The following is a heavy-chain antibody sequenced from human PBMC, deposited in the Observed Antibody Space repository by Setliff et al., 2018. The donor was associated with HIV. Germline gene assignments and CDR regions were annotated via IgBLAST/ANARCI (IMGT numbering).Heavy chain of an antibody. V-gene: IGHV4-4*09. CDR3: AKRAVQDGTVTSSNWFES. CDR2: IYTSGST. D-gene: IGHD1-7*01. J-gene: IGHJ5*01. CDR1: GGSISSYY. Sequence: PSETLSLTCTVSGGSISSYYWSWIRQPPGKGLEWIGYIYTSGSTNYNPSLTSRVTMSTDTPNNRFALKLTSVTAVDTAVYYCAKRAVQDGTVTSSNWFESWGQGTLVTV.